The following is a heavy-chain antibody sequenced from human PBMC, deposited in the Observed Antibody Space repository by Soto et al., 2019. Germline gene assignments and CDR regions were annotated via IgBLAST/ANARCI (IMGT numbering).Heavy chain of an antibody. CDR3: VNGWELPYYYYYGMEV. J-gene: IGHJ6*02. CDR2: ISYDGSNK. D-gene: IGHD1-26*01. Sequence: PGGSLRLSCAASGFTFSSYAMHWVRQAPGKGLEWVAVISYDGSNKYYADSVKGRFTISRDNSKNTLYLQMNSLRAEDTAVYYCVNGWELPYYYYYGMEVWGQGTTVTVSS. CDR1: GFTFSSYA. V-gene: IGHV3-30-3*01.